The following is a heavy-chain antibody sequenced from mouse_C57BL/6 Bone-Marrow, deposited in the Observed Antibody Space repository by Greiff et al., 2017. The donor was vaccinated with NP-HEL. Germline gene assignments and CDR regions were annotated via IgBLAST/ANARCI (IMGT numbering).Heavy chain of an antibody. V-gene: IGHV1-62-2*01. CDR1: GYTFTEYT. CDR2: FYPGSGSI. D-gene: IGHD1-1*01. CDR3: ARHEGGYYGSSTTSLFDY. Sequence: QVQLKQSGAELVKPGASVKLSCKASGYTFTEYTIHWVKQRSGQGLEWIGWFYPGSGSIKYNEKFKDKATLTADKSSSTVYMELSRLTSEDSAVYFCARHEGGYYGSSTTSLFDYWGQGTTLTVSS. J-gene: IGHJ2*01.